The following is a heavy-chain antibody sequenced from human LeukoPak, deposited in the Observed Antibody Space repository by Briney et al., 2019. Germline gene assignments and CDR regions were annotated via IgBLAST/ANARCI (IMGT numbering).Heavy chain of an antibody. Sequence: GASVKVSCKASGYTFTGYYMHWVRQAPGQGLEWMGWINPNSGGTNYAQKFQGRVTMTRDTSISTAYMELSRLRSDDTAVYYCARAPIVGATPFDYWGQGTLVTVSS. CDR1: GYTFTGYY. V-gene: IGHV1-2*02. CDR3: ARAPIVGATPFDY. CDR2: INPNSGGT. D-gene: IGHD1-26*01. J-gene: IGHJ4*02.